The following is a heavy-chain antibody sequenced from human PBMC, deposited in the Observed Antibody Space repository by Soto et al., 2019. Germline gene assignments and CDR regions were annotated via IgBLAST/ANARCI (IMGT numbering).Heavy chain of an antibody. Sequence: EVQLLESGGGLVQPGGSLRLSCAASGFTFSSCSMNWVRQAPGKGLEWVSFISGSGTTKYYADSVKGRFTISRDNAKNSLYLQMSSLRDEDTAIYYCAKYCSIDVCFDYWGQGTLVTVSS. J-gene: IGHJ4*02. CDR1: GFTFSSCS. CDR3: AKYCSIDVCFDY. D-gene: IGHD2-8*01. CDR2: ISGSGTTK. V-gene: IGHV3-48*02.